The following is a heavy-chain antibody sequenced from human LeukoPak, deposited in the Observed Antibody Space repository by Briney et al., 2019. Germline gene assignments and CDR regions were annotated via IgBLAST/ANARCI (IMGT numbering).Heavy chain of an antibody. Sequence: ASVKVSCRASGYTFTSYGISWVRQAPGQGLEWMGWISAYNGNTNYAQKLQGRVTMTTDTSTSTAYMELRSLRSDDTAVYYCARVWHSSGYYYGRSDAFDIWGQGTMVTVSS. CDR1: GYTFTSYG. CDR2: ISAYNGNT. V-gene: IGHV1-18*01. D-gene: IGHD3-22*01. CDR3: ARVWHSSGYYYGRSDAFDI. J-gene: IGHJ3*02.